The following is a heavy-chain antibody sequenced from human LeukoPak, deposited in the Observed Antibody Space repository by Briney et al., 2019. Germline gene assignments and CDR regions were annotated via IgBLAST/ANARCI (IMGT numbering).Heavy chain of an antibody. CDR3: GKTTTGYSSGRYPAWPVDY. J-gene: IGHJ4*02. Sequence: GGSLRLSCTASGFTFSSYAMYWVRQAPGKGLEGVSGIFGSGGSAHYAESVKGRFTISRDNSKNTVWLQMNSLTAEDTAIYYCGKTTTGYSSGRYPAWPVDYWGQGTLVTVSS. CDR1: GFTFSSYA. V-gene: IGHV3-23*01. D-gene: IGHD6-19*01. CDR2: IFGSGGSA.